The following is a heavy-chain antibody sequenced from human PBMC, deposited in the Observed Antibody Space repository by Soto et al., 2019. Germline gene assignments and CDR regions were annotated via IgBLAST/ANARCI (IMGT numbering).Heavy chain of an antibody. D-gene: IGHD3-22*01. CDR3: ARPLSGYYYSFDY. J-gene: IGHJ4*02. Sequence: SETLSLTRTVSGGSISSSSYYWGWIRQPPGKGLEWIGSIYYSGSTYYNPSLKSRVTISVDTYKNKFSLKLSSVTAADTAVYYCARPLSGYYYSFDYWGQGPLVTLSS. CDR2: IYYSGST. V-gene: IGHV4-39*01. CDR1: GGSISSSSYY.